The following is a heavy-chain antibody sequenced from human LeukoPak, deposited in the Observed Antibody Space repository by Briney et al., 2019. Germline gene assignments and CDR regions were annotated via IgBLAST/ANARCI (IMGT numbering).Heavy chain of an antibody. Sequence: GGSLRLSCAASGFTFSNAWMTWVRQAPGKGREGVGRVNSKTDGGTTDYGAPVKGRFTISRDDSKNTVYLQMNSLKAEDTALYYCTTDLKTNFGSKGPDYWGQGTLVTVSS. CDR3: TTDLKTNFGSKGPDY. CDR2: VNSKTDGGTT. CDR1: GFTFSNAW. V-gene: IGHV3-15*01. J-gene: IGHJ4*02. D-gene: IGHD2/OR15-2a*01.